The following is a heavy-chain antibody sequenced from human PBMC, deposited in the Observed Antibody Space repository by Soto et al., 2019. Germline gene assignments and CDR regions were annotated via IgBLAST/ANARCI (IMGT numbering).Heavy chain of an antibody. Sequence: GGSLRLSCEASGFTFSAYAMKWVRQAPGKGLEWVSSISGSGGGTYYADSVKGRFSISRDNSKNTLSLQMNSLRAEDTAVYYCAKDFGYNHGYDAFDIWGQGTMVTV. CDR2: ISGSGGGT. D-gene: IGHD5-18*01. J-gene: IGHJ3*02. CDR3: AKDFGYNHGYDAFDI. CDR1: GFTFSAYA. V-gene: IGHV3-23*01.